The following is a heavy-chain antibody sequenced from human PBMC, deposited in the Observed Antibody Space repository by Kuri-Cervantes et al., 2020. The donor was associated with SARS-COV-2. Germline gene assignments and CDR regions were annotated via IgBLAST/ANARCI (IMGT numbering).Heavy chain of an antibody. CDR1: GGTFSSYA. CDR3: ARGRYDTIFGRYYYYMDV. V-gene: IGHV1-69*05. CDR2: IIPIFGTA. D-gene: IGHD3-3*01. Sequence: SVKVSCKASGGTFSSYAISWVRQAPGQGLEWMGGIIPIFGTANYAQKFQGRVTITTDESTSTAYMELSSLRSEDTAVYYCARGRYDTIFGRYYYYMDVWGKGTTVTV. J-gene: IGHJ6*03.